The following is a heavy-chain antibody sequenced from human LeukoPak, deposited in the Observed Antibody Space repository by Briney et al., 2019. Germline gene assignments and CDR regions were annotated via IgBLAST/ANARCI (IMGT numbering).Heavy chain of an antibody. J-gene: IGHJ4*02. CDR1: GFTFNSYA. CDR3: AKDLGSSSSPGIFY. Sequence: GGSLRLSCAASGFTFNSYAMHWVRQAPGKGLEWVTVISYDGRNEYYADSVKGRFTISRDNFKNTLYLQMNSLRVEDTAVYYCAKDLGSSSSPGIFYWGQGTLVTVSS. D-gene: IGHD6-13*01. V-gene: IGHV3-30*04. CDR2: ISYDGRNE.